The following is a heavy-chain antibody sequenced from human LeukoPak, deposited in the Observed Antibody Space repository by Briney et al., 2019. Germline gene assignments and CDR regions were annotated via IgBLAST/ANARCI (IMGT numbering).Heavy chain of an antibody. CDR1: GYSISSGYY. CDR3: AKSDGYGLIDY. V-gene: IGHV4-38-2*02. Sequence: SETLSLTCTVSGYSISSGYYWGWIRQPPGKGLEWIGIIYHSGSTYYNPSLKSRVTISLDTSKNQFSLKLSSVTAADTAMYYCAKSDGYGLIDYWGQGTLVTVSS. CDR2: IYHSGST. D-gene: IGHD2-21*02. J-gene: IGHJ4*02.